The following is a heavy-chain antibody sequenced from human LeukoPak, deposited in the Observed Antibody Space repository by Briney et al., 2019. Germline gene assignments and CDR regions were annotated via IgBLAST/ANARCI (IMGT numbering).Heavy chain of an antibody. Sequence: GGSLRLSCAASGFTFSIYVMHWVRQAPGKGLEWVAVISYDGSNKYYADSVKGRFTISRDNSKNTLYLQMNSLRAEDTAVYYCARPTSGVLLEYWGQGTLVTVPS. J-gene: IGHJ4*02. CDR2: ISYDGSNK. CDR1: GFTFSIYV. V-gene: IGHV3-30*03. CDR3: ARPTSGVLLEY. D-gene: IGHD7-27*01.